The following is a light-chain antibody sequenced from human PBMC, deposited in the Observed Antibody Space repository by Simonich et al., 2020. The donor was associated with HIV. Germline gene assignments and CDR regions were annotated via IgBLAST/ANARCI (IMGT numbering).Light chain of an antibody. CDR1: QDISNY. J-gene: IGKJ2*01. CDR2: WAS. Sequence: DIQMTQSPSSLSASVGDRVTITCQASQDISNYLNGYQQKPGQPPKLLIYWASTRESGVPDRFSGSGSGTDFTLTISSLQAEDVAVYYCQQYYSVPYTFGQGTKLEIK. CDR3: QQYYSVPYT. V-gene: IGKV4-1*01.